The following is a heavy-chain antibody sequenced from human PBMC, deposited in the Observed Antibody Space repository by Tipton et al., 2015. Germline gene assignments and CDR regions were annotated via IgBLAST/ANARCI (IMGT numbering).Heavy chain of an antibody. Sequence: LSLTCTVSGGSISSYYWSWIRQPPGKGLEWVANIREDGSEKFYADSVKGRFTISRDNAKNSLDLQMNSLNAADTAVYYCARARGGQFACLISFVFDYWGQGTLVSVST. D-gene: IGHD3-10*01. CDR2: IREDGSEK. CDR3: ARARGGQFACLISFVFDY. CDR1: GGSISSYY. V-gene: IGHV3-7*01. J-gene: IGHJ4*02.